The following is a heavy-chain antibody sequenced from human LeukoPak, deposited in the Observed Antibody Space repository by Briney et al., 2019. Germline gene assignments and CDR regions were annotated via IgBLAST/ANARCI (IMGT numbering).Heavy chain of an antibody. D-gene: IGHD3-10*01. CDR3: ARDSVLLWFGELSRPRGFDP. V-gene: IGHV4-4*02. J-gene: IGHJ5*02. Sequence: SGTLSLTCAVSGGSISSSNWWSWVRQPPGKGLEWIGEIYHSGSTNYNPPLKSRVTISVDKSKNQFSLKLSSVTAADTAVYYCARDSVLLWFGELSRPRGFDPWGQGTLVTVPS. CDR2: IYHSGST. CDR1: GGSISSSNW.